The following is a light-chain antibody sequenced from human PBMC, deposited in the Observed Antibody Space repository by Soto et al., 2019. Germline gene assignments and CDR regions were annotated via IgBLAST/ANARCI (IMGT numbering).Light chain of an antibody. CDR2: KAT. J-gene: IGKJ1*01. V-gene: IGKV1-5*03. Sequence: DIQMTQSPSTLSGSVGDRVTITCRASQTISSWLAWYQQKPGKAPKLLIYKATNLERGVPSRFGGSGSATEFTLTIDNLQPDDFATYYCQPYDSVSPWTFGQGTKVDIK. CDR1: QTISSW. CDR3: QPYDSVSPWT.